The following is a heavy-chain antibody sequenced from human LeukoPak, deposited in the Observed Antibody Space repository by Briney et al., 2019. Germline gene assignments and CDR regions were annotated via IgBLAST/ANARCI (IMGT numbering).Heavy chain of an antibody. CDR3: ASTLRFLPYRRFDY. CDR1: GFTFSSYS. D-gene: IGHD3-3*01. CDR2: IYQSGSGSS. Sequence: PGGSLRLSCAASGFTFSSYSMNWIRQPPGKGLEWIGSIYQSGSGSSYYNPSLKSRVTIFGDTSKNQFFLRLSSVTAADTAVYYCASTLRFLPYRRFDYWGQGTLVTVPS. J-gene: IGHJ4*02. V-gene: IGHV4-38-2*01.